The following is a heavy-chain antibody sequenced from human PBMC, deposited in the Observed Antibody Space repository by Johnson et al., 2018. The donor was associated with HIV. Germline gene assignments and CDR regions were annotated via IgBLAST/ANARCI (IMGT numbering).Heavy chain of an antibody. CDR3: ARDVRMDKAFDI. CDR1: GFTFDDYG. V-gene: IGHV3-20*04. J-gene: IGHJ3*02. D-gene: IGHD2-15*01. CDR2: INWNGGST. Sequence: EQLVESGGGLGKPGGSLRLSCAASGFTFDDYGMSWVRQAPGKGLEWVSGINWNGGSTGYADSVKGRFTISRDNAKNSLYLQMNSLRAEDTALYYCARDVRMDKAFDIWGQGTMVTVSS.